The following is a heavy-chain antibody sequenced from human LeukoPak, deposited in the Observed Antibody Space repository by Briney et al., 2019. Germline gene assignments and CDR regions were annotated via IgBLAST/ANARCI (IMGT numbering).Heavy chain of an antibody. Sequence: SETLSLTCAVYGGSFSGYYWSWIRQPPGKGLEWIGEINHSGSTNYNPSLKSRVTISVDTSKNQFSLRLSSVTAADTAVYYCARGVAGTFNWGQGTLVTVSS. D-gene: IGHD6-19*01. J-gene: IGHJ4*02. CDR3: ARGVAGTFN. V-gene: IGHV4-34*01. CDR1: GGSFSGYY. CDR2: INHSGST.